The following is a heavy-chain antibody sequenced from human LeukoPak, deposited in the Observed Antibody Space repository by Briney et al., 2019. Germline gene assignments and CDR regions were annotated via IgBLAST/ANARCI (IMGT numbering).Heavy chain of an antibody. V-gene: IGHV4-4*07. CDR1: GGSISSYY. CDR3: ARASSAGTTSTLDY. D-gene: IGHD1-7*01. J-gene: IGHJ4*02. CDR2: IYTSGST. Sequence: SETLSLTCTVSGGSISSYYWSWIRQPAGKGLEWIGRIYTSGSTNYNPSLKSRVTMSVDTSKNQFSLKLSSVTAADTAVYYCARASSAGTTSTLDYWGQGTLVTVSS.